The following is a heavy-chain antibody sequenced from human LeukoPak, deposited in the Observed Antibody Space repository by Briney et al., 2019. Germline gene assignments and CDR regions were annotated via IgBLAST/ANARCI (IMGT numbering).Heavy chain of an antibody. V-gene: IGHV4-39*07. CDR3: ARGYGSGSYWVY. CDR1: GGSISSSSYY. D-gene: IGHD3-10*01. J-gene: IGHJ4*02. Sequence: SETLSLTCTVSGGSISSSSYYWGWIRQPPGKGLEWIGEINQSGSANYNPSLKSRVTTSLDTSKNQFSLKLSSVTAADTAVYYCARGYGSGSYWVYWGQGTLVTVSS. CDR2: INQSGSA.